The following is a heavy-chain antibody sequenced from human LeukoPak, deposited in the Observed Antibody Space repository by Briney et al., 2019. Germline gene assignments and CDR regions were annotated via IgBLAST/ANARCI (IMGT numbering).Heavy chain of an antibody. CDR2: ISSSGSTI. Sequence: GGSLRLSCAASGFTFRSYEMNWVRQAPGKGLEWVSYISSSGSTIYYADSVKGRFTISRDNAKNSLYLQMNSLRAEDTAVYYCARYSSGWYWFDYWGQGTLVTVSS. CDR1: GFTFRSYE. D-gene: IGHD6-19*01. CDR3: ARYSSGWYWFDY. J-gene: IGHJ4*02. V-gene: IGHV3-48*03.